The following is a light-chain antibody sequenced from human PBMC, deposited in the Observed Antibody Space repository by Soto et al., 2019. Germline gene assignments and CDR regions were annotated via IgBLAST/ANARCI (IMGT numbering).Light chain of an antibody. CDR2: GAS. CDR1: QSVSSN. Sequence: EIVMTQSPATLSVSPGERATLSCRASQSVSSNLACYQQKPGQAPRLLIYGASTRATGFPARFSGSGSGTEFTLTISSLQSEDFAVYYCQQYNNWPRTFGQGTKV. CDR3: QQYNNWPRT. J-gene: IGKJ1*01. V-gene: IGKV3-15*01.